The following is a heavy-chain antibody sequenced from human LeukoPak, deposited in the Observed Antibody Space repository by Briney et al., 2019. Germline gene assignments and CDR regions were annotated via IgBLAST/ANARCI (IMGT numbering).Heavy chain of an antibody. D-gene: IGHD5-18*01. CDR2: IIPIFGTA. V-gene: IGHV1-69*13. J-gene: IGHJ4*02. CDR3: ARAEGGYSYAPPHY. CDR1: GGTFSSYA. Sequence: ASVKVSCKASGGTFSSYAISWVRQAPGQGLEWMGGIIPIFGTANYAQKFQGRVTITADESTSTAYMELSSLRSEDTAVYYRARAEGGYSYAPPHYWGQGTLVTVSS.